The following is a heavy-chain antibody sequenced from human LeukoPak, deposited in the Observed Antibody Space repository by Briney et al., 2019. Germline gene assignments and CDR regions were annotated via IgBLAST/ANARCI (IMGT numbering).Heavy chain of an antibody. CDR3: ARDDGVTNTDKWYFDY. V-gene: IGHV3-74*01. Sequence: QPGGSLRLSCAASGFSFSSNWMHWVRQAPGKGLVWVSRINSDGSSTSYADSVKGRFTISRDNAKNTLYLQMNSLRAEDTAVYYCARDDGVTNTDKWYFDYWGQGILVTVSS. CDR1: GFSFSSNW. D-gene: IGHD4-17*01. CDR2: INSDGSST. J-gene: IGHJ4*02.